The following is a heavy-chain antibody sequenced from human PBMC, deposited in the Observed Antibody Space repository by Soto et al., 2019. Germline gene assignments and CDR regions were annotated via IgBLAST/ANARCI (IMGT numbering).Heavy chain of an antibody. Sequence: EVQLLESGGGLVQPGGSLRLSCAASGFTFSSYAMSWVHQAPGKGLEWVSTISGSGGNTYYADSVKGRFTISRDNSKNTLYLQMNSLRAEDTAVYYCVKDVESRESPRGAFNVWGQGTVVTVSS. V-gene: IGHV3-23*01. CDR2: ISGSGGNT. CDR1: GFTFSSYA. J-gene: IGHJ3*01. CDR3: VKDVESRESPRGAFNV. D-gene: IGHD1-26*01.